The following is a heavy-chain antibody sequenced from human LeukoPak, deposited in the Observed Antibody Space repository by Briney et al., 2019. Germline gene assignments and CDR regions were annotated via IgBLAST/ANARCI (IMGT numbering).Heavy chain of an antibody. Sequence: SETLSLTCAVYGGSFSGYYWSWIRQPPGKGLEWIGEINHSGSTNYNPSLKSRVTISVDTSKNQFSLKLNSVTAADTAVYYCARGMTETRLFDPWGQGTLVTVSS. D-gene: IGHD1/OR15-1a*01. CDR2: INHSGST. CDR1: GGSFSGYY. CDR3: ARGMTETRLFDP. J-gene: IGHJ5*02. V-gene: IGHV4-34*01.